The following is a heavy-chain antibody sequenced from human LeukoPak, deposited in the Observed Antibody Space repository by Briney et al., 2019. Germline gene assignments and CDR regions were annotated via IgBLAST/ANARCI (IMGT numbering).Heavy chain of an antibody. Sequence: GGSLRLSCAASGFTFSSYSMNWVRQAPGKGLEWVSSISSSSSYIYYADSVKGRFTISRDNAKNSLYLRMNSLRAEDTAVSYCARDYSRLVVAPNWFDPWGQGTLVTVSS. V-gene: IGHV3-21*01. CDR1: GFTFSSYS. J-gene: IGHJ5*02. CDR2: ISSSSSYI. D-gene: IGHD2-15*01. CDR3: ARDYSRLVVAPNWFDP.